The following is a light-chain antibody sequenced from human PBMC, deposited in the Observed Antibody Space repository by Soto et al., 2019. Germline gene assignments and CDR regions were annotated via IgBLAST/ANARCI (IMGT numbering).Light chain of an antibody. Sequence: QSVLTQPPSASGSPGQSVTISCTGTSSDVAGYNYVSWYQQHPGKAPKLMIYEVSKRPPGVPDRFSGSKSGNTASLTVSGLQAEDEADYYCSSYAGNNNLVFGGGTKLTVL. CDR2: EVS. CDR3: SSYAGNNNLV. J-gene: IGLJ2*01. CDR1: SSDVAGYNY. V-gene: IGLV2-8*01.